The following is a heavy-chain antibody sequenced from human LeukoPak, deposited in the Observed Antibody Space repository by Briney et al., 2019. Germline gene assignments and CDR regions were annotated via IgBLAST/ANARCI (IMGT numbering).Heavy chain of an antibody. CDR2: IIPIFGTA. CDR1: GGTFSSYA. D-gene: IGHD3-3*01. CDR3: ARDGRGEPDFWSGRRYYYMDV. V-gene: IGHV1-69*05. J-gene: IGHJ6*03. Sequence: ASVKVSCKASGGTFSSYAISWVRQAPGQGLEWMGGIIPIFGTANYAQKFQGRVTITTDESTSTAYMELSSLRSEDTAAYYCARDGRGEPDFWSGRRYYYMDVWGKGTTVTVSS.